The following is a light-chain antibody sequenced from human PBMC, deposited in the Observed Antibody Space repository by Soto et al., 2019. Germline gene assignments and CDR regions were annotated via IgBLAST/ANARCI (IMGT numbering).Light chain of an antibody. CDR1: SSDVGGYNY. CDR3: SSYAGSNNYV. CDR2: EVT. J-gene: IGLJ1*01. V-gene: IGLV2-8*01. Sequence: LTQPPSASGSPGQSVTISCTGTSSDVGGYNYVSWYQQHPGKAPKLMIYEVTKRPTGVPDRFSASKSGNTASLTVSGLQAEDEADYYCSSYAGSNNYVFGTGTKVTVL.